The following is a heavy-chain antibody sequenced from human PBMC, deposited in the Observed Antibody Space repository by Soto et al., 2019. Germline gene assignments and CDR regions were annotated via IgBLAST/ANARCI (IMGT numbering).Heavy chain of an antibody. V-gene: IGHV4-39*01. CDR1: GGSSISSSYY. J-gene: IGHJ3*02. CDR3: ARHVRFCSSATRYSEAFDI. Sequence: QLQLRESGPGLVNPSETLSLTCTVAGGSSISSSYYWAWIRQPPGKGLEWIGTISYGGSTSYNPSLKIRVTIAVDTSKVQFSRRLTSVTATDSSVYYCARHVRFCSSATRYSEAFDILGHWSMVPVSS. CDR2: ISYGGST. D-gene: IGHD2-2*02.